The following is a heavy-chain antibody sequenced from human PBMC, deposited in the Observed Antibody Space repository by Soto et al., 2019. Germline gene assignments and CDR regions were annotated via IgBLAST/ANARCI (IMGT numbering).Heavy chain of an antibody. CDR3: ARYRSRIVLVPAHPVRWFDP. J-gene: IGHJ5*02. D-gene: IGHD2-2*01. V-gene: IGHV3-48*02. Sequence: EVQLVESGGGLVQPGGSLRLSCAASGFTFSSYSMNWVRQAPGKGLEWVSYISSSSSTIYYADSVKGRFTISRDNAKNSVYLQMNSLRDEDTAVYYCARYRSRIVLVPAHPVRWFDPWGQGTLVTVSS. CDR1: GFTFSSYS. CDR2: ISSSSSTI.